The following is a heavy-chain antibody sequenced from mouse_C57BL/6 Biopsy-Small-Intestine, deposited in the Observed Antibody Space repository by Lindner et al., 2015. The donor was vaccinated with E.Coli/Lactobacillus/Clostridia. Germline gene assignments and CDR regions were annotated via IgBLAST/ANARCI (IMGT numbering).Heavy chain of an antibody. J-gene: IGHJ1*01. D-gene: IGHD2-5*01. CDR3: ARGGSYSNYRYFDV. V-gene: IGHV1-82*01. Sequence: VQLQESGSELVKPGASVKISCKASGYAFSRSWMNWVKQRPGKGLEWIGRISPGDGNTNYNGKFKGKATLTADKSSSTAYMQLNSLTSEDSAVYFCARGGSYSNYRYFDVWGAGTTVIVSS. CDR2: ISPGDGNT. CDR1: GYAFSRSW.